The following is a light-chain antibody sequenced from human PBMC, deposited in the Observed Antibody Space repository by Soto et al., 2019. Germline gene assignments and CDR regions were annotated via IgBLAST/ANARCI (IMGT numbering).Light chain of an antibody. J-gene: IGKJ4*01. Sequence: VVLTQSPGTLSLSPGERASLSCRASQSVGSNYVAWYQQKPGQPPRLLIYGASTRATGIPDRFSGSGSGTDFTLTISRLEPEDLAVYHCQQYGTSPLTFCGGTKVEIK. CDR3: QQYGTSPLT. CDR1: QSVGSNY. V-gene: IGKV3-20*01. CDR2: GAS.